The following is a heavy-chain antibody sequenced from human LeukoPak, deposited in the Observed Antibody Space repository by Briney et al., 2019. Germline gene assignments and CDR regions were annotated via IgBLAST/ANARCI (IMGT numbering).Heavy chain of an antibody. CDR2: INPYSGGT. D-gene: IGHD2-2*01. V-gene: IGHV1-2*02. CDR1: GRTFTGYY. J-gene: IGHJ3*02. Sequence: ASVKVSCTASGRTFTGYYMHWVRQAPGQGHEWMGWINPYSGGTNYAQTFQGRVTMIRGKSISTAYMELSRLGSDDHAVYYCSRDLGFSSPAPDAFDIWGQGTMVTVSS. CDR3: SRDLGFSSPAPDAFDI.